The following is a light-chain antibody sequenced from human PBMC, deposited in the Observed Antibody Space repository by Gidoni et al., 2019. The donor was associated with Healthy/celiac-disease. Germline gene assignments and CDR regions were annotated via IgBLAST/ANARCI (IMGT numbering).Light chain of an antibody. CDR1: QGISSA. Sequence: AIQLTQSPSSLSASVGDRVTITCRASQGISSALAWYQQKPGKAPKLLIYDASSLESGVPSRFSGSGSGTDSTLTISSLQPEDFATYYCQQFNIYPITFGQGTRLEIK. CDR2: DAS. V-gene: IGKV1-13*02. CDR3: QQFNIYPIT. J-gene: IGKJ5*01.